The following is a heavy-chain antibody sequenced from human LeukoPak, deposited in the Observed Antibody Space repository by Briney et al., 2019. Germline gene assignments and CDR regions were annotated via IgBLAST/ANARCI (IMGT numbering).Heavy chain of an antibody. CDR3: ARRVRIWSTDWYFDL. J-gene: IGHJ2*01. CDR2: IYYSGST. D-gene: IGHD2-8*02. V-gene: IGHV4-59*08. Sequence: PSETLSLTCTVSGGSISSYFWNWIRQPPGKGLEWIGYIYYSGSTNYNPSLKSRVTISVDTSKNQFSLKLSSVTAADTAVYYCARRVRIWSTDWYFDLWGRGTQVTVSS. CDR1: GGSISSYF.